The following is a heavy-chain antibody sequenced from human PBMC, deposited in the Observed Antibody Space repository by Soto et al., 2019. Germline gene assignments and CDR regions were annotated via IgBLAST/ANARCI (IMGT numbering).Heavy chain of an antibody. V-gene: IGHV5-51*01. CDR3: ARGGVSTRTLDY. CDR2: IYPSDSDT. CDR1: GYNFAGYW. J-gene: IGHJ4*02. Sequence: GESLKISCKGSGYNFAGYWSAWVRQMPGKGLELMGIIYPSDSDTRYRPSFQGQVTISADKSISSAYLQWSSLRASDTAMYYCARGGVSTRTLDYWGQGTPVTVSS. D-gene: IGHD3-3*01.